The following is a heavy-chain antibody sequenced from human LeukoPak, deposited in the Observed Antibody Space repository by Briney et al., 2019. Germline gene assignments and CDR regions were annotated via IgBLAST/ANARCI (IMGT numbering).Heavy chain of an antibody. CDR3: AKDGDYYGSGTHGDY. CDR1: GFTFSSYG. Sequence: GGSLRLSCAASGFTFSSYGMHWVRQAPGKGLEWVAVIWYDGSNKYYADSVKGRFAISRDNSKNTLYLQMNSLRAEDTAVYYCAKDGDYYGSGTHGDYWGQGTLVTVSS. V-gene: IGHV3-33*06. D-gene: IGHD3-10*01. CDR2: IWYDGSNK. J-gene: IGHJ4*02.